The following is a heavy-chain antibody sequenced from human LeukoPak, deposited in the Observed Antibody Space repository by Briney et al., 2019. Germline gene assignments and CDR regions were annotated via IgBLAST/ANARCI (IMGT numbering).Heavy chain of an antibody. D-gene: IGHD5-12*01. CDR3: ARVRYSPSRNGIDW. J-gene: IGHJ4*02. Sequence: GGSLRLSCAASGFTFSSYSMSWVRQAPGKGLEWVSAISSDSSYIYYADSMRGRLTISRDNAKKSLFLQMNSLRVADTAVYYCARVRYSPSRNGIDWWGQGTLVTVSS. CDR2: ISSDSSYI. V-gene: IGHV3-21*01. CDR1: GFTFSSYS.